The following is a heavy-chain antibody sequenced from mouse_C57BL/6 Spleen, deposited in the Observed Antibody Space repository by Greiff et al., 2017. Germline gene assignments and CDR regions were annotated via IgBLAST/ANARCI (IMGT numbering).Heavy chain of an antibody. CDR1: GYTFTSYW. D-gene: IGHD1-1*01. CDR3: AREEAIYYYVSSYEGFAY. V-gene: IGHV1-53*01. CDR2: INPSNGGT. Sequence: VQLQQPGTELVKPGASVKLSCKASGYTFTSYWMHWVKQRPGQGLEWIGNINPSNGGTNYNEKFKSKATLTVDKSSSTAYMQLSSLTSEDSAVYYCAREEAIYYYVSSYEGFAYWGQGTLVTVSA. J-gene: IGHJ3*01.